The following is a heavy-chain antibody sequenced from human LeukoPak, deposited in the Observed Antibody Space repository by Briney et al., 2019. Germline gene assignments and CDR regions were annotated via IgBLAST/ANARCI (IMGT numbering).Heavy chain of an antibody. CDR1: GGSISSHY. CDR2: LYNSGST. J-gene: IGHJ5*02. V-gene: IGHV4-59*11. CDR3: ARAETRGYSYGLHNWFDP. Sequence: SETLSLTCTVSGGSISSHYWNWVRQPPGKGLEWIGYLYNSGSTKYNPSLTSRVTISVDTSKNQVSLKLSSVTAADTAVYYCARAETRGYSYGLHNWFDPWGQGTLVTVSS. D-gene: IGHD5-18*01.